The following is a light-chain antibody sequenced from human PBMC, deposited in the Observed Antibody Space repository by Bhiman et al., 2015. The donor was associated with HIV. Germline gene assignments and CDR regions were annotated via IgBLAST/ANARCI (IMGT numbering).Light chain of an antibody. CDR1: SSNIGKNP. V-gene: IGLV1-36*01. CDR2: YDD. J-gene: IGLJ2*01. Sequence: QSVLTQPPSVSEVPRQRVTISCSGSSSNIGKNPVNWFQQVPGKAPKLLIYYDDLLSSGVSDRFSASKAGTSASLAISGLQSEDEADYYCSAWDDSLNGVVFDGGTKVTVL. CDR3: SAWDDSLNGVV.